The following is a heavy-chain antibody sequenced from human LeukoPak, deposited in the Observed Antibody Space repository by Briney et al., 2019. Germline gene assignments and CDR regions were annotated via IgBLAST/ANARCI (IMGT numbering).Heavy chain of an antibody. Sequence: SVKVSCKASGGTFSSYAISWVRQASGQGLEWMGGIIPIFGTANYAQKFQGRVTITADDSTSTAYMELSSLRSEDAAVYYCASVTPGIAAAGTPFDYWGQGTLVTVSS. J-gene: IGHJ4*02. CDR2: IIPIFGTA. D-gene: IGHD6-13*01. V-gene: IGHV1-69*13. CDR1: GGTFSSYA. CDR3: ASVTPGIAAAGTPFDY.